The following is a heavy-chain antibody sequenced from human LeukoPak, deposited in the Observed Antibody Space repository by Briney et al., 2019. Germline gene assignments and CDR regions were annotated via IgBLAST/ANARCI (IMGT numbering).Heavy chain of an antibody. Sequence: GGSLRLSCAASGSTFSSYSMNWVRQAPGKGLEWVSSISTSSSYISYADAVKGRFTISRDNAKNSLYLQMTSLRAEDTAVYYCARGECSSTSCYDGIFDYWGQGTLVTVSS. CDR3: ARGECSSTSCYDGIFDY. D-gene: IGHD2-2*01. CDR1: GSTFSSYS. V-gene: IGHV3-21*01. J-gene: IGHJ4*02. CDR2: ISTSSSYI.